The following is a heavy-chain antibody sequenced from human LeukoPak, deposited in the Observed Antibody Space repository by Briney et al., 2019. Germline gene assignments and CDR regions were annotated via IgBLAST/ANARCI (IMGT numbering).Heavy chain of an antibody. D-gene: IGHD2-21*01. CDR3: ARKVIKSYGMDV. J-gene: IGHJ6*02. CDR1: GFTFSSYG. V-gene: IGHV3-30*03. CDR2: ISYDGSNK. Sequence: GGSLRLSCAASGFTFSSYGMHWVRQAPGKGLEWVAVISYDGSNKYYADSVKGRFTFSRDNAKNSLYLQMNSLRAEDTAVYYCARKVIKSYGMDVWGQGTTVTVSS.